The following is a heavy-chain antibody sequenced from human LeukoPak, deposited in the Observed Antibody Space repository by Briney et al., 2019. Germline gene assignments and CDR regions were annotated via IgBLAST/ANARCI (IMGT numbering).Heavy chain of an antibody. V-gene: IGHV3-30*18. J-gene: IGHJ4*02. CDR1: GFTFSSYG. CDR3: AKDLTMVRGGSDY. CDR2: ISYDGSNK. Sequence: GGSLRLSCAASGFTFSSYGMHWVRQAPGKGLEWVAVISYDGSNKYYADSVKGRFTISRDNSKNTLHLQMNSLRAEDTAVYYCAKDLTMVRGGSDYWGQGTLVTVSS. D-gene: IGHD3-10*01.